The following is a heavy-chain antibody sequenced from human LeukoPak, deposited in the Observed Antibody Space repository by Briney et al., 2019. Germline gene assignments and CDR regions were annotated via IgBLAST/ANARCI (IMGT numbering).Heavy chain of an antibody. D-gene: IGHD3-10*01. CDR2: IWHDGSVL. V-gene: IGHV3-33*01. CDR1: GFTLSSC. J-gene: IGHJ4*02. Sequence: PGGSLRLSCAASGFTLSSCMHWVRQAPGEGLEWVAVIWHDGSVLDYSESVKGRFTVSRDNRKNTLYLQMDSLRVKDTAVYYCARDRGQDDPIDIWGQGTLVTVSS. CDR3: ARDRGQDDPIDI.